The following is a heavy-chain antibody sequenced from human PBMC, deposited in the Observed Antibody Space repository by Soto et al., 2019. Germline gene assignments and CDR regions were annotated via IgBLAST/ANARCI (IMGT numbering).Heavy chain of an antibody. CDR1: GFIFSGHS. V-gene: IGHV3-48*01. D-gene: IGHD5-12*01. Sequence: EVHLVESGGGLVQPGEYLRLSCAASGFIFSGHSMNWVRQAPGKGLEWVSYISSSSGIIHYADSVKGRFTVSKDNARTSLYLQLNSLRADDTAVYYFARDREGDGYNFDYWGQGTLVTVSS. CDR2: ISSSSGII. CDR3: ARDREGDGYNFDY. J-gene: IGHJ4*02.